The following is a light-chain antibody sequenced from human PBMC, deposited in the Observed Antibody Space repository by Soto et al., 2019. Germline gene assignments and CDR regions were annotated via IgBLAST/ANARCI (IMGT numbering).Light chain of an antibody. CDR1: RGISSY. V-gene: IGKV1-9*01. CDR2: SAS. J-gene: IGKJ5*01. Sequence: IQLTQSPSSLSASVGDRVTITCQASRGISSYLAWYQQKPGKPPKLLVYSASTLQSGVPSRFSGSGSGPDFTLTISSLHPEDSATYFCQQLNSYPQTFGQGTRLEIK. CDR3: QQLNSYPQT.